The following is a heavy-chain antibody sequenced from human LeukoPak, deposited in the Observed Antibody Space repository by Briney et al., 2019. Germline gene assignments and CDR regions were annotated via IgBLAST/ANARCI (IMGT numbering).Heavy chain of an antibody. J-gene: IGHJ4*02. CDR2: ISSSSSYT. D-gene: IGHD2-2*01. Sequence: GESLKISCAASGFTFGSYSMNWVRQAPGKGLEWVSSISSSSSYTYYADSVKGRFTISRDNAKNSLYLQMNSLRAEDTAVYYCARAPYCSSTSCHIFDYWGQGTLVTVSS. CDR3: ARAPYCSSTSCHIFDY. V-gene: IGHV3-21*01. CDR1: GFTFGSYS.